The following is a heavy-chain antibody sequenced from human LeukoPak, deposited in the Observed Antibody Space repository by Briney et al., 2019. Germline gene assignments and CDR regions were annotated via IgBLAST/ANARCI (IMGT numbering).Heavy chain of an antibody. Sequence: KTSETLSLTCAVYGGSFSGYYWSRIRQPPGKGLEWIGEINHSGSTNYNPSLKSRATISVDTSKNQFSLKLSSVTAADTAVYYCASVAAEYFDYWGQGTLVTVSS. J-gene: IGHJ4*02. D-gene: IGHD6-19*01. CDR1: GGSFSGYY. CDR2: INHSGST. CDR3: ASVAAEYFDY. V-gene: IGHV4-34*01.